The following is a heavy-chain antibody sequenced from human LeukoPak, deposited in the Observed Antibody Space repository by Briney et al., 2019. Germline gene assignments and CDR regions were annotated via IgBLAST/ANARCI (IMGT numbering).Heavy chain of an antibody. CDR1: GFTFSDYY. V-gene: IGHV3-11*06. Sequence: GGSLRLSCAASGFTFSDYYMSWIRQAPGKGLEWVSSISSSSSYIYYADSVKGRFTISRDNAKNSLYLQMNSLRAGDTAVYYCARYDSSGYYPTDYWGQGTLVTVSS. D-gene: IGHD3-22*01. CDR2: ISSSSSYI. CDR3: ARYDSSGYYPTDY. J-gene: IGHJ4*02.